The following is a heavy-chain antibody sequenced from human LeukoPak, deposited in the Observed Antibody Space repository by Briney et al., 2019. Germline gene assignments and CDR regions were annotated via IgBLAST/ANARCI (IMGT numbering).Heavy chain of an antibody. CDR1: GFTFSSYA. CDR3: AKDSVGEYYDYVWGSYRYPSLFFDY. J-gene: IGHJ4*02. V-gene: IGHV3-23*01. D-gene: IGHD3-16*02. Sequence: GGSLRLSCAASGFTFSSYAMSWVRQAPGKGLEWVSAISGSGGSTYYADSAKGRFTISRDNSKNTLYLQMNSLRAEDTAVYYCAKDSVGEYYDYVWGSYRYPSLFFDYWGQGTLVAVSS. CDR2: ISGSGGST.